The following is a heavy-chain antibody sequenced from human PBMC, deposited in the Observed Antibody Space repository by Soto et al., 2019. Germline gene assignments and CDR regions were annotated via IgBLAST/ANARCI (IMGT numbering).Heavy chain of an antibody. D-gene: IGHD4-17*01. V-gene: IGHV1-8*01. J-gene: IGHJ5*02. CDR3: ARETYGDYVGYFDP. Sequence: QVQLVQSGAEVKKPGASVKVSCKASGYTFTSYDINWVRQATGQGLEWMGWMNPNSGNTGYAQKFQGRVTMTRNTSISTAYMELSSLRSKDTAAYYCARETYGDYVGYFDPWGQGTLVTVSS. CDR1: GYTFTSYD. CDR2: MNPNSGNT.